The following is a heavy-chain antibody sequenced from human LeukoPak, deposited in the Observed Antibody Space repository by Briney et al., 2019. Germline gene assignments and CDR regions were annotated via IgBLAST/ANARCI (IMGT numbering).Heavy chain of an antibody. CDR1: GFTFSRYS. V-gene: IGHV3-21*01. D-gene: IGHD2-2*01. J-gene: IGHJ6*03. CDR3: AREAWVFCSSTSCRYYYYYMDV. CDR2: ISSSSSYI. Sequence: GGSLRLSCAASGFTFSRYSMNWVRQAPGKGLEWVSSISSSSSYIYYADSVKGRFTISRDNAKNSLYLQMNSLRAEDTAVYYCAREAWVFCSSTSCRYYYYYMDVWGKGTTVTISS.